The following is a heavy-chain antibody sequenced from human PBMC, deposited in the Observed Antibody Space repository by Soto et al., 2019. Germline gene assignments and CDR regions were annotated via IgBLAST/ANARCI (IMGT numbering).Heavy chain of an antibody. J-gene: IGHJ5*02. D-gene: IGHD6-13*01. V-gene: IGHV1-18*01. CDR3: ERVGGIGGSSWHVKWFDP. Sequence: QVQLVQSGAEVKKPGASVKVSCKASGYTFTSYGISWVRQAPGQGLEWMGWISAYNGNTNYAQKLQGRVTMTTDTSTSTAYMELRSLRSDDTAVYYCERVGGIGGSSWHVKWFDPWGQGTMVTVSS. CDR1: GYTFTSYG. CDR2: ISAYNGNT.